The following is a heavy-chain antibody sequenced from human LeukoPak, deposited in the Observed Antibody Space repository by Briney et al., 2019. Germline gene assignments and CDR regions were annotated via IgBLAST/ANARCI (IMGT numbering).Heavy chain of an antibody. Sequence: PGESLKISCKGSGYSFPTYWIGWVRQMPGKGPEWMGIVYPGDSDTRYSPSFQGQVTISADKSISTAYLQWSSLKASDTAMYYCARRSYYYDGSGYYYVFDYWGQGTLVTVSS. CDR1: GYSFPTYW. J-gene: IGHJ4*02. CDR3: ARRSYYYDGSGYYYVFDY. CDR2: VYPGDSDT. V-gene: IGHV5-51*01. D-gene: IGHD3-22*01.